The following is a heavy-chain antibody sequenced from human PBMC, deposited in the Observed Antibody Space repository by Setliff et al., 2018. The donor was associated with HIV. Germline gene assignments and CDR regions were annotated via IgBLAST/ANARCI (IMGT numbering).Heavy chain of an antibody. Sequence: SETLSLTCTVSGGSIISYYWSWIRQPAGKGLEWIGRIYTSGTTNYNPSLKSRVTLSVDTSKNQFSLKLSSVTAADTAVYYCARGGGYYYESSGYPTWYYFDYWGQGTPVTVSS. CDR2: IYTSGTT. CDR3: ARGGGYYYESSGYPTWYYFDY. V-gene: IGHV4-4*07. D-gene: IGHD3-22*01. J-gene: IGHJ4*02. CDR1: GGSIISYY.